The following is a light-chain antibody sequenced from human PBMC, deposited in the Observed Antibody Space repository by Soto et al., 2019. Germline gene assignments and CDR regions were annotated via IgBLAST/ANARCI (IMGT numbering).Light chain of an antibody. CDR1: QSVVTSY. J-gene: IGKJ1*01. Sequence: EVVLTQSPGTLSLSPGEGATLSCRASQSVVTSYLARYQQKYGQSPRLLIYGALYRAPGIPDRFSGSGSGTDFTLTISRLEPEDFAVYYCQQYGGSPRTFGQGTKVDIK. CDR3: QQYGGSPRT. CDR2: GAL. V-gene: IGKV3-20*01.